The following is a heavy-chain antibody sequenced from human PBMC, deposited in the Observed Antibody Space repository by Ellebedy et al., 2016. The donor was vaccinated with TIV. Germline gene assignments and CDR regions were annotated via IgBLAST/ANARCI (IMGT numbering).Heavy chain of an antibody. D-gene: IGHD3-10*01. J-gene: IGHJ6*02. Sequence: PGGSLRLSCAASGFTLSSYWMHWVRQAPGKGLVWVSRINSDGSTISYVDAVEGRFTISRDNAKNTLYLQMNRLRPEDTAVYYCARESMVRGEGWYFGMDVWGQGTTVTVS. CDR2: INSDGSTI. CDR1: GFTLSSYW. CDR3: ARESMVRGEGWYFGMDV. V-gene: IGHV3-74*01.